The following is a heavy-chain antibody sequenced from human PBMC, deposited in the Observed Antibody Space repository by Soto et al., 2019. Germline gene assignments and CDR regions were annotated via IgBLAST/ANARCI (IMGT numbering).Heavy chain of an antibody. CDR2: ISGSGGTT. Sequence: QTGGSLRLSCAASGFTFSSSAMSWVRQAPGKGLEWVSSISGSGGTTSYADSVEGRFTSSRDNSKNTLYLQMSSLRAEDTAVYYCAKDPLSIRHNVVVTPIRGIFWFDPWGQGTLVTVSS. CDR1: GFTFSSSA. V-gene: IGHV3-23*01. J-gene: IGHJ5*02. D-gene: IGHD2-21*02. CDR3: AKDPLSIRHNVVVTPIRGIFWFDP.